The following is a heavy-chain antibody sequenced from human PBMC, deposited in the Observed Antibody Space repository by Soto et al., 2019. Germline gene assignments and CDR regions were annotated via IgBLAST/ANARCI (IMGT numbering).Heavy chain of an antibody. V-gene: IGHV1-46*01. CDR1: GYTFTSYY. J-gene: IGHJ4*02. CDR2: INPSDGST. CDR3: ARDRDTAMVQYYFDY. Sequence: QVQLVQSGAEVKKPGASVKVSCKASGYTFTSYYMHWVRQAPGQGLEWMGIINPSDGSTSYAQKFQGRVTMTRDTSTSTVYMELSSLRSEDTAVYYCARDRDTAMVQYYFDYWGQGTLVTVSS. D-gene: IGHD5-18*01.